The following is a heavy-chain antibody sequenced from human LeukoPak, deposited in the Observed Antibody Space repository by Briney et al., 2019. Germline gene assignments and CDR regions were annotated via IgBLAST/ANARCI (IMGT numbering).Heavy chain of an antibody. D-gene: IGHD3-22*01. CDR3: ANLFPYYYDSSGSFPLDY. CDR2: ISYDGSNK. CDR1: GFTFSSYG. J-gene: IGHJ4*02. Sequence: GRSLRLSCAASGFTFSSYGMHWVRQAPGKGLEWVAVISYDGSNKYYADSVKGRFTISRDNSKNTLYLQMNSLRAEDTAVYYCANLFPYYYDSSGSFPLDYWGQGTLVTVSS. V-gene: IGHV3-30*18.